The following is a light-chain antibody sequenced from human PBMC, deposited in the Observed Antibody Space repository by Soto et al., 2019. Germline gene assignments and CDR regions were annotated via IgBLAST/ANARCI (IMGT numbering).Light chain of an antibody. J-gene: IGKJ2*01. CDR1: QSVSRY. CDR2: GAS. CDR3: LQYGSSPYT. Sequence: EIVMTQSPGILSLAPGERATLSCRASQSVSRYLNWFQHKPGQAPRLLIYGASSRAAGIPDRFSGSGSGTDFTLTISRLELEDFVVFYCLQYGSSPYTFGQGTKLEIK. V-gene: IGKV3-20*01.